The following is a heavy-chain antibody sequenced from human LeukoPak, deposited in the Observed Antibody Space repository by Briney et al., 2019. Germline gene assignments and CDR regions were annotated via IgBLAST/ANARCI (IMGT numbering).Heavy chain of an antibody. CDR2: IYHSGSI. V-gene: IGHV4-38-2*02. Sequence: SETVSLTCNVSGYAIRSGFFWGWIRQPPRWGVGWIGSIYHSGSIYSNPSLRSRVTMSLDASKNQVSLKLTSVTAADTAVYFCARHKEEIAAAGAVDFWGQGTLVTVSS. J-gene: IGHJ4*02. CDR1: GYAIRSGFF. CDR3: ARHKEEIAAAGAVDF. D-gene: IGHD6-13*01.